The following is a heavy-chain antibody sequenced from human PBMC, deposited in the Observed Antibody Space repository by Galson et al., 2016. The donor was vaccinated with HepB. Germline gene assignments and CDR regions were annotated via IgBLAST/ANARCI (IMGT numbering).Heavy chain of an antibody. CDR1: GDSIRGDYY. D-gene: IGHD4-17*01. J-gene: IGHJ3*01. CDR2: SDYSGTT. Sequence: LSLTCSVSGDSIRGDYYWGWIRQPPGKGLEWIGCSDYSGTTQYNPSLKGRVTMSVDTSKNQFSLTLTSVTAADTAVYYCARPGSFYSDHHEAYDVWGQGAAVIVSS. V-gene: IGHV4-39*01. CDR3: ARPGSFYSDHHEAYDV.